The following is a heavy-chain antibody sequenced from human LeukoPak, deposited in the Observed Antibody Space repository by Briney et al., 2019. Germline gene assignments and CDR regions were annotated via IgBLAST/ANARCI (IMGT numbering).Heavy chain of an antibody. Sequence: GGSLRLSCAASGFTFSSYAMSWVRQAPGKGLEWVSAISGSGGSTYYADSVKGRFTISRDNSKDTLYLQMNSLRAEDTAVYYCAKLPIYYDSSGHSLDYWGQGTLVTVSS. J-gene: IGHJ4*02. D-gene: IGHD3-22*01. V-gene: IGHV3-23*01. CDR2: ISGSGGST. CDR1: GFTFSSYA. CDR3: AKLPIYYDSSGHSLDY.